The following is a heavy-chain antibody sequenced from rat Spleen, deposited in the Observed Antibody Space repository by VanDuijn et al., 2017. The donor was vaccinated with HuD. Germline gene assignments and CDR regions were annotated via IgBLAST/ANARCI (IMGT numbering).Heavy chain of an antibody. D-gene: IGHD1-12*02. V-gene: IGHV5-29*01. CDR2: ISYDGSST. J-gene: IGHJ2*01. CDR1: GFTFSDYG. CDR3: ARRDGSYAPFDY. Sequence: EVQLVESGGGLVQPGRSLKLSCAASGFTFSDYGVAWVRQAPTKGLEWVATISYDGSSTYYRDSVKGRFTISRDNAKSTLYLQMDSLRSEDTATYYCARRDGSYAPFDYWGQGVMVTVSS.